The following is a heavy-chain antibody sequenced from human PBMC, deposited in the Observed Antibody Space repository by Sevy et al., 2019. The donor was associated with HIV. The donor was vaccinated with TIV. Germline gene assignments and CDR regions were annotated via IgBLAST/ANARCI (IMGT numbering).Heavy chain of an antibody. J-gene: IGHJ4*02. CDR3: ARVNIPAAA. CDR2: INSDGSGT. V-gene: IGHV3-74*01. D-gene: IGHD6-13*01. CDR1: GFTFSTYW. Sequence: GGSLRLSCAASGFTFSTYWMHWVRQVPGKGLVWVSRINSDGSGTTYAGSVKGRFTISRDNAKNTLYLQMNSLRVEDTAVYYCARVNIPAAAWGQGALVTVSS.